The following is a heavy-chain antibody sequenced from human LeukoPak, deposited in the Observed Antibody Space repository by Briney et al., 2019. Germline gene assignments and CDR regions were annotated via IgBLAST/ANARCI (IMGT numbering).Heavy chain of an antibody. V-gene: IGHV3-7*01. CDR1: GFTFSSYW. CDR2: IKQDGSEK. D-gene: IGHD3-10*01. Sequence: PGGSLRLSCAASGFTFSSYWMSWVRQAPGKGLEWVANIKQDGSEKYYVDSVKGRFTISRDNAKNSLNLQMNSLRAEDTAVYYCARCGSYYTFDYWGQGTLVTVSS. J-gene: IGHJ4*02. CDR3: ARCGSYYTFDY.